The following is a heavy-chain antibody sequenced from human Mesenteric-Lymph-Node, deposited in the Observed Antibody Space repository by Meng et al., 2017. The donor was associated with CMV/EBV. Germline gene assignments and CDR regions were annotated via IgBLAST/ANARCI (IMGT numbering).Heavy chain of an antibody. V-gene: IGHV3-21*04. J-gene: IGHJ6*02. Sequence: GESLKISCAASGFTFSSYSMNWVRQAPGKGLEWVSSISSSSSYIYYADSVKGRFTISRDNAKNSLYLQMNSLRAEDTAVYYCAKDRYCSSTSRYSIDYYGMDVWGQGTTVTVSS. CDR2: ISSSSSYI. D-gene: IGHD2-2*01. CDR3: AKDRYCSSTSRYSIDYYGMDV. CDR1: GFTFSSYS.